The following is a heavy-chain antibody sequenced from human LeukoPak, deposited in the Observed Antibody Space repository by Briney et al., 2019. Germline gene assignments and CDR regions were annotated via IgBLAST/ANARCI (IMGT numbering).Heavy chain of an antibody. CDR3: AKIVQFTAATGTGLDY. Sequence: GRSLRLSCAASGFTFSYYGMHWVRQAPGKGLDWVAVIWYDGSYIYYADSVKGRFPISRDNSKNTMYLQMNSLRAEDTAVYYCAKIVQFTAATGTGLDYWGQGTLVTVSP. J-gene: IGHJ4*02. D-gene: IGHD6-13*01. CDR1: GFTFSYYG. CDR2: IWYDGSYI. V-gene: IGHV3-33*06.